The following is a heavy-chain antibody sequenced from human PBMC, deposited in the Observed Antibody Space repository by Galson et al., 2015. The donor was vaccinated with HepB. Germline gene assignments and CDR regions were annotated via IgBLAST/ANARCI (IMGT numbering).Heavy chain of an antibody. V-gene: IGHV3-21*01. Sequence: SLRLSCAASGLTFSSYSINWVRQAPGKGLEWVSSISSSSSYIYYADSVQDRFTISRDNAKNSLYLQMNSLRAEDTAVYYCATDSSGYYVSDYWGQGTLVTVSS. J-gene: IGHJ4*02. D-gene: IGHD3-22*01. CDR3: ATDSSGYYVSDY. CDR2: ISSSSSYI. CDR1: GLTFSSYS.